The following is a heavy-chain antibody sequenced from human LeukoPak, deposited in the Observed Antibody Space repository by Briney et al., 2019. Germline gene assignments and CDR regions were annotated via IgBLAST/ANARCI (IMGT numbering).Heavy chain of an antibody. V-gene: IGHV1-69*13. CDR2: IIPIFGTT. J-gene: IGHJ4*02. CDR1: GGTLSSYA. D-gene: IGHD3-22*01. Sequence: SVKVSCKASGGTLSSYAISWVRQAPGQGLEWMGGIIPIFGTTKYSQKFQGRVTITAAESTGTAFMDLNSLTSDDTAVYYCARDCDRSGYYCYWSQGTLVTVSS. CDR3: ARDCDRSGYYCY.